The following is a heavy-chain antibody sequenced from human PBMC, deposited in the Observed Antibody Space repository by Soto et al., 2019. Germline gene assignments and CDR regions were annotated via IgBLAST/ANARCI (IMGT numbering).Heavy chain of an antibody. CDR2: IYYSGST. D-gene: IGHD6-13*01. J-gene: IGHJ5*02. Sequence: LSLTCTVAGGSIISYYWSWIRQPPGKGLEWIGYIYYSGSTNYNPSLKSRVTISVDTSKNQFSLKLSSVTAADTAVYYCARVRVAAAGINWFDPWGQGTLVTVSS. CDR3: ARVRVAAAGINWFDP. V-gene: IGHV4-59*01. CDR1: GGSIISYY.